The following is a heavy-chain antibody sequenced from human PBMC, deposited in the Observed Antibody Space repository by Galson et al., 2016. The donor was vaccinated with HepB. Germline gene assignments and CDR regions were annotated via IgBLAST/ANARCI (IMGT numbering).Heavy chain of an antibody. Sequence: SLRLSCASSGFNFSSHDMHWVRQAPGKGPEWVAVIWFDGSIKYYAESVKGRFTISRDNFKSTLSLQMNSLRAEDTAVYFCARQLATPDRSYYYIDVWGKGTTVTVSS. CDR3: ARQLATPDRSYYYIDV. V-gene: IGHV3-33*01. CDR2: IWFDGSIK. CDR1: GFNFSSHD. J-gene: IGHJ6*03. D-gene: IGHD1-1*01.